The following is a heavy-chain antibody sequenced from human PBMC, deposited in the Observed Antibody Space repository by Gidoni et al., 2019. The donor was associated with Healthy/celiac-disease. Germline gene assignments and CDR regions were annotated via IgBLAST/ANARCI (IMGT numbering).Heavy chain of an antibody. J-gene: IGHJ4*02. CDR2: IYYSGST. CDR3: ARHEYYDILTGRGVVDY. V-gene: IGHV4-39*01. CDR1: GGSISSSSYY. D-gene: IGHD3-9*01. Sequence: QLQLQESGPGLVKPSETLSLTGTVPGGSISSSSYYWGWIRQPPGKGLEWIGSIYYSGSTYYNPSLKSRVTISVDTSKNQFSLKLSSVTAADTAVYYCARHEYYDILTGRGVVDYWGQGTLVTVSS.